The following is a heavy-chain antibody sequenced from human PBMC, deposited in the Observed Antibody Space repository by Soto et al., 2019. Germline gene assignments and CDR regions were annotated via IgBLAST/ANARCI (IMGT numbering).Heavy chain of an antibody. CDR2: IYRSGST. J-gene: IGHJ4*02. CDR3: ARLYGDSYFDY. D-gene: IGHD4-17*01. CDR1: GGSISSGGYS. Sequence: PSETLSLTCAVSGGSISSGGYSWSWIRQPPGKGLEWIGYIYRSGSTYYNPSLKSRVTISVDRSKNQFSLKLSSVTAADTAVYYCARLYGDSYFDYCGQGTLVTVSS. V-gene: IGHV4-30-2*01.